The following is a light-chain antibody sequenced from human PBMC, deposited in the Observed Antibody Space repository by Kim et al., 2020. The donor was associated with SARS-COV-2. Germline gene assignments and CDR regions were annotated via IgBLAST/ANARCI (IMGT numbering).Light chain of an antibody. Sequence: APWQRVTTSFTGSISNIGAVYDVHWYQQLPGTAPKLLIYGNSNRPSGVPDLFSGSKSGTSASLAITGLQAEDEADYYCQSYDSSWVFGGGTKLTVL. CDR2: GNS. V-gene: IGLV1-40*01. J-gene: IGLJ3*02. CDR1: ISNIGAVYD. CDR3: QSYDSSWV.